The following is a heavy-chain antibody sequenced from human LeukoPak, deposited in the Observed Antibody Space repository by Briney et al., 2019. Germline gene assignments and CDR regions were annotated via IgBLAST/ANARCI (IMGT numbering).Heavy chain of an antibody. CDR3: ARDQYSYGSGTYSSADV. Sequence: GGSLRLSCAASGFTFRNCGLHWVRQAPGKGLEWVAVVRYDENNEFYGNSVKGRFTISGDSSKNTLYLQMNSLRAEDTAVYYCARDQYSYGSGTYSSADVWGQGTTVTVSS. J-gene: IGHJ6*02. CDR2: VRYDENNE. CDR1: GFTFRNCG. V-gene: IGHV3-33*01. D-gene: IGHD3-10*01.